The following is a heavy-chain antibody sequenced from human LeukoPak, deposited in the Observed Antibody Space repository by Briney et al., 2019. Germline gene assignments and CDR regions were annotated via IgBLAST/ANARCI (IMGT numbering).Heavy chain of an antibody. V-gene: IGHV4-59*01. CDR3: ARAGRCSGGRCQFDY. CDR2: IYYSGST. Sequence: PSETLSLTCTVSGGSISSYDWSWIRQPPGQGLEWMGYIYYSGSTNYNPSLKSGGTISVDTSKNQFSLKLSSVTAADTAVYYCARAGRCSGGRCQFDYWGQGTLVTVPS. J-gene: IGHJ4*02. CDR1: GGSISSYD. D-gene: IGHD2-15*01.